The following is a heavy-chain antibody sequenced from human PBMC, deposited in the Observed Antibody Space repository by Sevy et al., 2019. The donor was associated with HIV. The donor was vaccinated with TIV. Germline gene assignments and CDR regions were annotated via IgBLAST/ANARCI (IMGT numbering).Heavy chain of an antibody. V-gene: IGHV3-21*01. CDR2: ISSSSSYI. D-gene: IGHD3-22*01. J-gene: IGHJ4*02. Sequence: GGSLRLSCAASGFTFSSYSMNWVRQAPGKGLEWVSSISSSSSYIYYADSVKGRFTISRDNAKNSQYLQMNSLRAEDTAVYYCARDYYDSSGFFDYWGQGTRVTVSS. CDR3: ARDYYDSSGFFDY. CDR1: GFTFSSYS.